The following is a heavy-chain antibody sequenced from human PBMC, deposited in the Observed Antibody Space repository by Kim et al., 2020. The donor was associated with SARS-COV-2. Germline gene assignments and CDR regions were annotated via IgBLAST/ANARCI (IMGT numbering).Heavy chain of an antibody. J-gene: IGHJ1*01. CDR2: ISYDGSNK. Sequence: GGSLRLSCAASGFTFSSYGMHWVRQAPGKGLEWVAVISYDGSNKYYADSVKGRFTISRDNSKNTLYLQMNSLRAEDTAVYYCARNAKQWLDEEYFQHWG. V-gene: IGHV3-33*05. CDR3: ARNAKQWLDEEYFQH. D-gene: IGHD6-19*01. CDR1: GFTFSSYG.